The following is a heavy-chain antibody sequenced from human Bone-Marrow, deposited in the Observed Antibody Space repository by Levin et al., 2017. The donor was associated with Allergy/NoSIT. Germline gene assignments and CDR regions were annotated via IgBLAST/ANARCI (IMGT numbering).Heavy chain of an antibody. CDR1: GYTFTSYG. D-gene: IGHD3-3*01. Sequence: ASVKVSCKASGYTFTSYGINWVRQAPGQGLEYMGWISAYNGNTNYAQKFQGRVTLTTDTSTNTAYMELRSLRSDDTAVYYCAREVYDFWSGYYRPYYFDYWGQGTLVTVSS. CDR2: ISAYNGNT. V-gene: IGHV1-18*01. J-gene: IGHJ4*02. CDR3: AREVYDFWSGYYRPYYFDY.